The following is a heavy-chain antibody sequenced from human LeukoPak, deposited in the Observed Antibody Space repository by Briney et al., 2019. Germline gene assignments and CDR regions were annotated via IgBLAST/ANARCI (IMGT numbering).Heavy chain of an antibody. CDR1: GFTFSNSV. CDR3: ARHCSSGWFDS. J-gene: IGHJ5*01. D-gene: IGHD6-19*01. CDR2: ILYDGSDQ. Sequence: GRSLRLSCAASGFTFSNSVMHWVRQAPGKGLEWVALILYDGSDQYYADSVKGRFTISRDNSRNTLYLQMNSLRAEDTAVYYCARHCSSGWFDSWGQGTLATVSS. V-gene: IGHV3-33*05.